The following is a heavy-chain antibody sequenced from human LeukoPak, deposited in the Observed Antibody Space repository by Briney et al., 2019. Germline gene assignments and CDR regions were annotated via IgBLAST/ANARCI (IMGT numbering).Heavy chain of an antibody. Sequence: PSETLSLTCAVSGGSISSSNWWSWVRQPPGKGLEWIGEIYHSGSTNYNPSLKSRVTISVDKSKNQFSLKLSSVAAADTAVYYCARDGDSSFYYFDYWGQGTLVTVSS. D-gene: IGHD5-12*01. CDR1: GGSISSSNW. J-gene: IGHJ4*02. V-gene: IGHV4-4*02. CDR2: IYHSGST. CDR3: ARDGDSSFYYFDY.